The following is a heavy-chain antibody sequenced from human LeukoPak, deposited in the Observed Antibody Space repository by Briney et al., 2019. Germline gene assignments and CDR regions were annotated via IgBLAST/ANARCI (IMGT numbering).Heavy chain of an antibody. CDR2: ISGFGGST. D-gene: IGHD6-13*01. J-gene: IGHJ4*02. CDR1: GLIFDTYA. V-gene: IGHV3-23*01. Sequence: GGSLRLYCAASGLIFDTYAMNWVRQAPGKGLEWLTGISGFGGSTYYAASAKGRFTISRDNSGNTLFLQLNNLRVEDTAVYYCARRGGSSWSSFDYWGQGSLVTVSS. CDR3: ARRGGSSWSSFDY.